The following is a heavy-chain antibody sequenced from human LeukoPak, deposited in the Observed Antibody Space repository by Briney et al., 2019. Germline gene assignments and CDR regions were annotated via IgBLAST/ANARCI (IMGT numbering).Heavy chain of an antibody. CDR2: IKEDGSEK. V-gene: IGHV3-7*01. D-gene: IGHD5-24*01. CDR3: ARHGRHNFYY. CDR1: GLTFSNYW. J-gene: IGHJ4*02. Sequence: TGGSLRLSCAASGLTFSNYWMAWVRQAPGKGLEWVANIKEDGSEKYYGDSVRGRFTISRDNAQSSLTLQMGSLRGDGTAVYYCARHGRHNFYYWGQGTLVTVSS.